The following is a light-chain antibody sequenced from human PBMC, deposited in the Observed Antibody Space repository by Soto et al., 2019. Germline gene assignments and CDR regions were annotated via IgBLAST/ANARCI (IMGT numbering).Light chain of an antibody. J-gene: IGKJ2*01. V-gene: IGKV3-15*01. CDR3: QQYNNWPYT. CDR1: QHVSSN. CDR2: RAS. Sequence: EIVMTQSPATLSVSPGGSATLSCRASQHVSSNFAWYRQKPGQAPTLLIYRASTRATGIPARFSGSGSGTEFTLTISSPQAEDFAVYYCQQYNNWPYTFGQGTKLEIK.